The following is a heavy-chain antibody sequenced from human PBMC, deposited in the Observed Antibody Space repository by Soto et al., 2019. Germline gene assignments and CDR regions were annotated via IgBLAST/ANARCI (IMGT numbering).Heavy chain of an antibody. V-gene: IGHV4-31*03. Sequence: SETLSLTCTVSGGSIGSGGYWWSWIRQHPGRGLEWIGFVSYTGNTQYNPSLKSRVNISVDTSTKQFSLKLSSVTAADTAVYYRPRLTLFPSPGSSDL. J-gene: IGHJ2*01. D-gene: IGHD2-21*01. CDR2: VSYTGNT. CDR3: PRLTLFPSPGSSDL. CDR1: GGSIGSGGYW.